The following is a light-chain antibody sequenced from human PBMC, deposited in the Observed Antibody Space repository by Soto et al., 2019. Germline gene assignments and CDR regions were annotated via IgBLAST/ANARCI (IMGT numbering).Light chain of an antibody. CDR1: QDISNY. V-gene: IGKV1-33*01. CDR3: QQYDNLPLV. CDR2: DAS. Sequence: DIQMTQSPSSLSASVGDRVTITCQASQDISNYLNWYQQKPGKAPKLLIYDASNLETGVPSRFSGSGSGTDFTFTISSLQCEDISTYYCQQYDNLPLVFGPGTKVDIK. J-gene: IGKJ3*01.